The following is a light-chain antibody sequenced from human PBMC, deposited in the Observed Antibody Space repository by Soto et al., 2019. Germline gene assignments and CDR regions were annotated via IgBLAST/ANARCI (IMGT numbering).Light chain of an antibody. J-gene: IGLJ2*01. CDR1: SSDVGAYDY. CDR3: SSYTSSGSVI. V-gene: IGLV2-14*03. CDR2: DVN. Sequence: QSALTQPASVSGSPGQSIAISCTGTSSDVGAYDYVSWYQQHPGKAPKLMINDVNHRPSGVSNRFSGSKSGNTASLTISGLQAEDEADYYCSSYTSSGSVIFGGGTKSPS.